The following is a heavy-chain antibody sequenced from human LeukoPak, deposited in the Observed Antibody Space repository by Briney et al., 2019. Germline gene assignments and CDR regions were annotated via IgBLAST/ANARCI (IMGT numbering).Heavy chain of an antibody. Sequence: SETLSLTCTVSGGSISTSSYSWGWIRQPPGKGLEWIGSIYYSGNTYYNSSLKSRVTISVDTSKNQFSLKLISVTAADTAVYYCAREHCSGGSCTDSRFDPWGQGTLVTVSS. CDR3: AREHCSGGSCTDSRFDP. J-gene: IGHJ5*02. D-gene: IGHD2-15*01. V-gene: IGHV4-39*07. CDR2: IYYSGNT. CDR1: GGSISTSSYS.